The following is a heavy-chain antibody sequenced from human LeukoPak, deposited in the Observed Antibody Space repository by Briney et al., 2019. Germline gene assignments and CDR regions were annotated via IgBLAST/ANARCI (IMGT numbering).Heavy chain of an antibody. CDR2: IYYSGST. CDR3: ARAINGYDYYDY. D-gene: IGHD5-12*01. V-gene: IGHV4-59*11. Sequence: PSETLSLTCTVSGGSISSHYWSWIRQPPGKGLEWIGYIYYSGSTNYNPSLKSRVTISVDTSKNQFSLKLSSVTAADTAVYYCARAINGYDYYDYWGQGTLVTVSS. J-gene: IGHJ4*02. CDR1: GGSISSHY.